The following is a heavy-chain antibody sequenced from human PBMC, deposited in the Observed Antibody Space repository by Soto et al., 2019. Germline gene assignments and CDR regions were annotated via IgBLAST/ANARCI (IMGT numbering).Heavy chain of an antibody. CDR2: IDPSDSYT. CDR3: ASTITIFGVVPEQYYYYYGMDV. CDR1: GYSFTSYW. V-gene: IGHV5-10-1*01. D-gene: IGHD3-3*01. Sequence: PGESLKISCKGSGYSFTSYWISWVRQMPGKGLEWMGRIDPSDSYTNYSPSFQGHVTISADKSISAAYLQWSSLKASDTAMYYCASTITIFGVVPEQYYYYYGMDVWGQGTTVTVSS. J-gene: IGHJ6*02.